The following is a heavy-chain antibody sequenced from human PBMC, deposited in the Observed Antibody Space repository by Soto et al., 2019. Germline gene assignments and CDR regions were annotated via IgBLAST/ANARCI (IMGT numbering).Heavy chain of an antibody. CDR3: GRGGTTETREVDSWSAS. CDR1: GYTFTSYA. CDR2: INAGNGNT. Sequence: ASVKVSCKASGYTFTSYAMHWVRQAPGQRLEWMGWINAGNGNTKYSQKFQGRVTITRDTSASTAYMELSSLRSEDTAVYYFGRGGTTETREVDSWSASWGKGTLVTVSS. D-gene: IGHD4-4*01. J-gene: IGHJ1*01. V-gene: IGHV1-3*01.